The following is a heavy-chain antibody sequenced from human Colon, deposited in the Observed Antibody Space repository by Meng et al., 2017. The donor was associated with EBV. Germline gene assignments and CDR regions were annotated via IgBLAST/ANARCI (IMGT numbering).Heavy chain of an antibody. D-gene: IGHD3-22*01. CDR2: SNPNSGGT. J-gene: IGHJ4*02. V-gene: IGHV1-2*02. CDR3: AKVRDISSDSSSYYDY. Sequence: AEVKKPGASVKVSCKASGYTFTGYYLHWVRQAPGQGLEWMGWSNPNSGGTNYAQKFQGRVTMTRDTSISTAYMELSRLRSDDTAIYYCAKVRDISSDSSSYYDYWGQGTLVTVSS. CDR1: GYTFTGYY.